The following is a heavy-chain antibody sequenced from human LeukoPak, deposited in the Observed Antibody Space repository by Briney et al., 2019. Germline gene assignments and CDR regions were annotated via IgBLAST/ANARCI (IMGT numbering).Heavy chain of an antibody. CDR3: ARARGDYDSSGSDFDY. D-gene: IGHD3-22*01. CDR1: GGSISSYY. V-gene: IGHV4-59*01. CDR2: IYYSGST. Sequence: PSETLSLTCTVSGGSISSYYWSWIRQPPGKGLEWIGYIYYSGSTNYSPSLKSRVTISVGTSKNQFSLKLSSVTAADTAVYYCARARGDYDSSGSDFDYWGQGTLVTVSS. J-gene: IGHJ4*02.